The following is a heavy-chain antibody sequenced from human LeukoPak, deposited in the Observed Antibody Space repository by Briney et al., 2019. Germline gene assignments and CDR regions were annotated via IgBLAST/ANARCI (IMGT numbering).Heavy chain of an antibody. CDR1: GFTVSNNY. CDR2: LFSGGTT. Sequence: GGSLRLSCAASGFTVSNNYMTWVRQAPGKGLEWVSVLFSGGTTYYADSVKGRFTISRDNSKNTLYLQMNSLRAEDTAVYYCARGPSSVHFDWGRYGLGLSYFDYWGQGTLVTVSS. D-gene: IGHD3-9*01. CDR3: ARGPSSVHFDWGRYGLGLSYFDY. J-gene: IGHJ4*02. V-gene: IGHV3-53*01.